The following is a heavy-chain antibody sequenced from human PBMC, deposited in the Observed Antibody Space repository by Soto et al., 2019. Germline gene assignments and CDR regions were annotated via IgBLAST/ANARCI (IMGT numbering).Heavy chain of an antibody. CDR1: GFTFISYA. V-gene: IGHV3-23*01. CDR2: ISGSGGST. CDR3: AKFDYGSGHPNWFDP. D-gene: IGHD3-10*01. Sequence: PGGSLRLSCAASGFTFISYAMSWVRQAPWKGLEWVSAISGSGGSTYYADSVKGRFTISRDNSKNTLYLQMNSLRAEDTAVYYCAKFDYGSGHPNWFDPWGQGTLVTVSS. J-gene: IGHJ5*02.